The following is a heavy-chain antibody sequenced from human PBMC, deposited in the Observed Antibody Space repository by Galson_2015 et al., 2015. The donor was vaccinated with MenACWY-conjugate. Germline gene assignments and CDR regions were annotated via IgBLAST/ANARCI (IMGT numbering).Heavy chain of an antibody. J-gene: IGHJ4*02. CDR3: AKERTWQAAREFDY. V-gene: IGHV3-30*18. CDR1: GFTFSGYG. CDR2: ISHDGTVK. D-gene: IGHD5-12*01. Sequence: SLRLCCEASGFTFSGYGMQWVRQAPGTGLAWVAVISHDGTVKYYEDSVKGRFTISRDNSKSTLSLQMGSLRPEDTALYYCAKERTWQAAREFDYWGQGTLVTVSS.